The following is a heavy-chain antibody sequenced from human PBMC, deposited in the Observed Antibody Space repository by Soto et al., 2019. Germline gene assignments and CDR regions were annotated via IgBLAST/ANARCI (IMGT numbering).Heavy chain of an antibody. CDR1: GFTFSSYG. CDR3: ARESSYSSALD. V-gene: IGHV3-21*01. CDR2: ISGRSSYI. Sequence: TGGSLRLSCAASGFTFSSYGMNWVRQAPGKGLEWVSYISGRSSYIYYADSVKGRFTISRDNAKNSLYLQMNSLRAEDTAVYYCARESSYSSALDWGQGTLVTVSS. D-gene: IGHD6-19*01. J-gene: IGHJ4*02.